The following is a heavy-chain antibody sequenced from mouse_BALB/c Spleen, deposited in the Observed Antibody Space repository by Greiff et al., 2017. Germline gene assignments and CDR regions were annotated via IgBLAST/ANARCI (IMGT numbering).Heavy chain of an antibody. CDR1: GFTFTSYA. CDR2: ISSGGSYT. Sequence: EVKLVESGGGLVKPGGSLKLSCAASGFTFTSYAMYWVRQTPEKRLEWVATISSGGSYTYYPDSVKGRFTISRDNAKNTLYLQMSSLRSEDTAIYYCAREIDYWGQGTTLTVSS. CDR3: AREIDY. V-gene: IGHV5-9-3*01. J-gene: IGHJ2*01.